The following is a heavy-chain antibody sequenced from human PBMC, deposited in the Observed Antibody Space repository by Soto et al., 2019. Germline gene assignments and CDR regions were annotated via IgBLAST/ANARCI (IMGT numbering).Heavy chain of an antibody. Sequence: ASVKVSCKASGYTFTSYGISWVRQAPGQGLEWMGWISAYNGNTKYAQKLQGRVTMTTDTSTSTAYMELRSLRSDDTAVYYCARDAIRLRYFDWLSINWFDPWGQGTLVTVSS. D-gene: IGHD3-9*01. V-gene: IGHV1-18*01. CDR3: ARDAIRLRYFDWLSINWFDP. CDR1: GYTFTSYG. J-gene: IGHJ5*02. CDR2: ISAYNGNT.